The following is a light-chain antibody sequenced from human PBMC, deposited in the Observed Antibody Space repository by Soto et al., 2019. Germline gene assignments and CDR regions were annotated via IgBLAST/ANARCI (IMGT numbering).Light chain of an antibody. J-gene: IGKJ4*02. Sequence: LTGSTSFLCPSIEDRVTFTSRASQDITIYLDWYQQKPGKAPKLLIYAASSFQSGVPSRFSGSGSGTAFTLTISSLQPEDFATYYCQQLNSYPLTFGGGTKVDIK. CDR1: QDITIY. CDR2: AAS. CDR3: QQLNSYPLT. V-gene: IGKV1-9*01.